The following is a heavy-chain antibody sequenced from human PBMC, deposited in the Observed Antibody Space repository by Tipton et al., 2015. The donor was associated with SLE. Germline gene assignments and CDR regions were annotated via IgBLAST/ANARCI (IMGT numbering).Heavy chain of an antibody. J-gene: IGHJ4*02. CDR2: IYYSGST. CDR3: ARADSGYDLVDY. Sequence: TLSLTCTVSGGSISSSSYYWGWIRQPPGKGLEWIGSIYYSGSTNYNPSLKSRVTISVDTSKNQFSLKLSSVTAADTAVYYCARADSGYDLVDYWGQGTLVTVSS. CDR1: GGSISSSSYY. D-gene: IGHD5-12*01. V-gene: IGHV4-39*07.